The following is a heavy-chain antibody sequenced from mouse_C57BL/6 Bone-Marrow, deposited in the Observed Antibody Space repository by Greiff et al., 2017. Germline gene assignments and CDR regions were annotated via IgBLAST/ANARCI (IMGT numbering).Heavy chain of an antibody. CDR1: GFNIKDDY. V-gene: IGHV14-4*01. Sequence: EVQLQQSGPELVRPGASVTLSCTASGFNIKDDYMHWVKQRPEQGLEWIGGIDPENGDTEYASKFQGKATITADTSSNTDYLQLSSLTSEDTAVYYCTLSYFDGWGQGTTLTVSS. CDR3: TLSYFDG. J-gene: IGHJ2*01. CDR2: IDPENGDT.